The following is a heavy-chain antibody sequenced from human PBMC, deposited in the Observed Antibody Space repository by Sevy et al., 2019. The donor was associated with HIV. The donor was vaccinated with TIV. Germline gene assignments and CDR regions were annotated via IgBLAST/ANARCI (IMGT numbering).Heavy chain of an antibody. CDR2: IYYSGST. D-gene: IGHD4-17*01. J-gene: IGHJ3*02. CDR3: ARGDPTVTIRNAFDI. V-gene: IGHV4-39*01. CDR1: GGSISTSSYY. Sequence: SETLSLTCTVSGGSISTSSYYWGWIRQPPGKGLEWIGSIYYSGSTYYNPSLKSRVTISVDTSKNQFSLKLSSVTAADTAVYYCARGDPTVTIRNAFDIWGQGTMVTVSS.